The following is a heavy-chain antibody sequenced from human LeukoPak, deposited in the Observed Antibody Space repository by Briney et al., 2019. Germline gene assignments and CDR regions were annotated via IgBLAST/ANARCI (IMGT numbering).Heavy chain of an antibody. CDR3: ARGYSSSSSLYYYYMDV. J-gene: IGHJ6*03. CDR1: GYSISSGYY. Sequence: PSETLSLTCTVSGYSISSGYYWGWIRQPPGKGLEWIGTIYHSGNTYYNPSLASRVIILVDTSKNEFSLQLGSVTAADTAVYYCARGYSSSSSLYYYYMDVWGRGATVTISS. V-gene: IGHV4-38-2*02. D-gene: IGHD6-6*01. CDR2: IYHSGNT.